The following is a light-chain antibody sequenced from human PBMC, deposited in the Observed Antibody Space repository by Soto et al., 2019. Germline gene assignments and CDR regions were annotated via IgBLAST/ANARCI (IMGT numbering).Light chain of an antibody. CDR3: LQHDSYPRT. CDR2: ATF. CDR1: QDISNY. Sequence: DIQMTQSPSAMSASVGDRVTITCRASQDISNYLAWFQQQPGKVPQRLIYATFSLQSGVPSRFSGSGSGTECPLTISSLQPEDFATYYCLQHDSYPRTFGQGTKVEVK. J-gene: IGKJ1*01. V-gene: IGKV1-17*03.